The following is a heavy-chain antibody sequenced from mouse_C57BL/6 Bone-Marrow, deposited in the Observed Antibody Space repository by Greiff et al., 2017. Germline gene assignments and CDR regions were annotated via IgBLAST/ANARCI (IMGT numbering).Heavy chain of an antibody. CDR3: AREDYSNPWFAY. CDR2: IDPSDSET. J-gene: IGHJ3*01. D-gene: IGHD2-5*01. CDR1: GYTFTSSW. V-gene: IGHV1-52*01. Sequence: VQLQQPGAELVRPGSSVKLSCTASGYTFTSSWMHWVKQRPIPGLEWIGNIDPSDSETHYNQKFKDKATLTVENSSSTAYMQLSSLTSEDSAVYYCAREDYSNPWFAYWGQGTLVTVSA.